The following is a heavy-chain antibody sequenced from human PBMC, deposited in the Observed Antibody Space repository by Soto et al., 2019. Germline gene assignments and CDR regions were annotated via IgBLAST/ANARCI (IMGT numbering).Heavy chain of an antibody. J-gene: IGHJ4*02. CDR3: AIYNWHYGPFRY. CDR1: GGSISSYY. Sequence: SETLSLTCTVSGGSISSYYWSWIRQPAGKGLEWIGRIYTSGSTNYNPSLKSRVTMSVDTSKNQFSLKLSSVTAADTAVYYCAIYNWHYGPFRYWGQVTLVTVSS. CDR2: IYTSGST. D-gene: IGHD1-7*01. V-gene: IGHV4-4*07.